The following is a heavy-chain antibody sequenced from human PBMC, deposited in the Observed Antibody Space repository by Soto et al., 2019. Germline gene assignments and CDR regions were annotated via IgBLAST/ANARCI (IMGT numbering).Heavy chain of an antibody. CDR1: GGSFSGYY. Sequence: SETLSLTCAVYGGSFSGYYWSWIRQPPGKGLEWIGEINHSGSTNYNPSLKSRVTISVDTSKNQFSLKLSSVTAADTAVYYCARGLRYCSGGSCSSKYNWFAPWGQGTLVTVSS. V-gene: IGHV4-34*01. CDR3: ARGLRYCSGGSCSSKYNWFAP. CDR2: INHSGST. D-gene: IGHD2-15*01. J-gene: IGHJ5*02.